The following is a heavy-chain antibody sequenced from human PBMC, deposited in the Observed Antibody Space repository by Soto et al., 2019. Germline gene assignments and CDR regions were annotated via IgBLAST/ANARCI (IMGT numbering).Heavy chain of an antibody. V-gene: IGHV4-30-4*01. Sequence: QVQLQESGPGLVKPSQTLSLTCTVSGGSISSGDYYWSWIRQPPGKGLEWIGYIYYSGSTYYNPSLKSRVTISVDTSKNQFSLKLSSVTAADTAVYYCARVDVVVTATTRLYYFDYWGQGTLVTVSS. CDR3: ARVDVVVTATTRLYYFDY. D-gene: IGHD2-21*02. CDR2: IYYSGST. J-gene: IGHJ4*02. CDR1: GGSISSGDYY.